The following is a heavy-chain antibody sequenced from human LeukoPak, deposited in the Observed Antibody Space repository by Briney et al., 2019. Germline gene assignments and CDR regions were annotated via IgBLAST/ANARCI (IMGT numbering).Heavy chain of an antibody. CDR3: ARTRSGCSTTNCYPYDMDV. CDR1: GGTFSSYA. J-gene: IGHJ6*02. V-gene: IGHV1-69*01. D-gene: IGHD2-2*01. Sequence: GASVKVSCKASGGTFSSYAINWVRQAPGQGLEWMGGIIPIFGTTNYAQNFQGRVTITADESTTTAYIELSSLRSEDTAVYYCARTRSGCSTTNCYPYDMDVWGQGTTVTVSS. CDR2: IIPIFGTT.